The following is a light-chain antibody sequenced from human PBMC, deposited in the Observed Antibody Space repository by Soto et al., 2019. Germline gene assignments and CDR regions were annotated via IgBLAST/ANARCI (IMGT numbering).Light chain of an antibody. CDR3: QQRSNWSRT. J-gene: IGKJ1*01. Sequence: EIVLTQSPATLSLSPGERATLSCRASQSVSSYLAWYQQKPGQAPRLLIYDASNRATGIPARFSGSGSGTDFTLTISSPEPEHFAVYYCQQRSNWSRTFGQGTKVEIK. V-gene: IGKV3-11*01. CDR2: DAS. CDR1: QSVSSY.